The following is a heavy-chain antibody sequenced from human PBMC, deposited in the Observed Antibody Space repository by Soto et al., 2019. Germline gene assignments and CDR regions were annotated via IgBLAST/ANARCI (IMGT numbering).Heavy chain of an antibody. CDR3: ATAYVYDFENSNYYRDAFDI. V-gene: IGHV5-51*01. CDR1: GYSFSFYW. Sequence: PGESLKIFCKASGYSFSFYWIGWVRQMPGKGLEWMAIMYPDDSDIRYSPSFEAHVTISADKSTSTAFLQWSSLKASDTAMYYCATAYVYDFENSNYYRDAFDIWGQGTLVTVSS. D-gene: IGHD3-22*01. CDR2: MYPDDSDI. J-gene: IGHJ3*02.